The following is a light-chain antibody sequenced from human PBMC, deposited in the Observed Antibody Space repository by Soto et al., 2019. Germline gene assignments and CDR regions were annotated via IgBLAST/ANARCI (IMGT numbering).Light chain of an antibody. CDR1: QSISSSF. V-gene: IGKV1-39*01. Sequence: DIQMTQSPSSLSASVGDRVTITCRASQSISSSFLNWYQQKPGKAPKLLIFSASSLQSGVPSRFSGSGSGTDFTLTISSLQPEYFATYYCQQSYSNPTWTLGQGTKVDIK. CDR3: QQSYSNPTWT. J-gene: IGKJ1*01. CDR2: SAS.